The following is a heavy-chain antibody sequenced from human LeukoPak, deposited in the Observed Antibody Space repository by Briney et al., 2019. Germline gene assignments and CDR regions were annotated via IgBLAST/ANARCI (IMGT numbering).Heavy chain of an antibody. CDR1: GGSINSYY. V-gene: IGHV4-59*08. J-gene: IGHJ4*02. CDR3: ARLFPSEWLETDY. D-gene: IGHD6-19*01. Sequence: PSETLSLTCTVSGGSINSYYWSWIRQPPGKGLEWIGYIYYSGSTNYNPSLKSRVTISVDTSKNQFSLKLSSVTAADTAVYYCARLFPSEWLETDYWGQGTLVTVSS. CDR2: IYYSGST.